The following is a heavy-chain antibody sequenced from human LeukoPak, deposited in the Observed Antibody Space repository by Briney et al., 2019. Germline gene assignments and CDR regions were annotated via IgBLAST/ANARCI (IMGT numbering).Heavy chain of an antibody. D-gene: IGHD3-22*01. J-gene: IGHJ3*02. CDR2: ISGSGGST. V-gene: IGHV3-23*01. CDR3: VKGGTTTYYYDSSI. CDR1: GFTFSSYA. Sequence: GGSLRLSCAASGFTFSSYAMSWVRQAPGKGLEWVSAISGSGGSTYYAGSVKGRFTISRDNSKNTLYLQMNSLRAEDTAVYYCVKGGTTTYYYDSSIWGQGTMVTVSS.